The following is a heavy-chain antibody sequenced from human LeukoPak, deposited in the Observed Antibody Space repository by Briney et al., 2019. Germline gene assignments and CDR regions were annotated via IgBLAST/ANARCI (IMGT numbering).Heavy chain of an antibody. CDR3: ARVDTVKAHYFDL. Sequence: GGSLRLSCAASGFTVSTNCMTWVRQAPGKGLEWVSTIYSGGTTYYADSVMGRFTISRHNSRNTLYLQMNSLRAEDTAVYYCARVDTVKAHYFDLWGQGTLVTVSS. J-gene: IGHJ4*02. CDR1: GFTVSTNC. D-gene: IGHD5-18*01. V-gene: IGHV3-53*04. CDR2: IYSGGTT.